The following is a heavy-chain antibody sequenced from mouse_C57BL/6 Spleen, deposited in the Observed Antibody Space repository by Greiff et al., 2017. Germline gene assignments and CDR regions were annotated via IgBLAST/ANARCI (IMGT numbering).Heavy chain of an antibody. CDR2: ISSGGSYT. Sequence: EVHLVESGGDLVKPGGSLKLSCAASGFTFSSYGMSWVRQTPDKRLEWVATISSGGSYTYYPDSVKGRFTISRDNAKNTLYLQMSSLKSGDTAMYCCERRGDGAWFAYWGQGTLVTVSA. CDR3: ERRGDGAWFAY. V-gene: IGHV5-6*01. CDR1: GFTFSSYG. J-gene: IGHJ3*01.